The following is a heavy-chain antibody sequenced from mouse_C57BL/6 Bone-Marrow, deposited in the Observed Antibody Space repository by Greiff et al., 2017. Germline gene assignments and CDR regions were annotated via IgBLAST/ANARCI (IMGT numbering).Heavy chain of an antibody. CDR1: GYTFTTYP. CDR3: ARLNWDVGYVDY. Sequence: QVQLQQSGAELVKPGASVKMSCKASGYTFTTYPIEWMKQNHGKSLEWIGNFHPYNDDTKYNEKFKGKATLPVEKSSSTVYLELSRLTSDDSAVYYCARLNWDVGYVDYWGQGTTLTVSS. J-gene: IGHJ2*01. D-gene: IGHD4-1*01. CDR2: FHPYNDDT. V-gene: IGHV1-47*01.